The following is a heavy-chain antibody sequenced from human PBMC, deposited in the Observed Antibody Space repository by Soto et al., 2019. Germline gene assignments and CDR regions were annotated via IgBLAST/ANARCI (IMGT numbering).Heavy chain of an antibody. J-gene: IGHJ4*02. CDR3: ATVWKASSSWFPPDY. D-gene: IGHD6-13*01. CDR2: FDPEDGET. Sequence: ASGKVSCKVSGTTFTDLSMHWVRQAPGKGLEWMGGFDPEDGETIYAQKFQGRVTMTEDTSTDTAYMELSSLRSEDTAVYYCATVWKASSSWFPPDYWGQGTLVTVSS. CDR1: GTTFTDLS. V-gene: IGHV1-24*01.